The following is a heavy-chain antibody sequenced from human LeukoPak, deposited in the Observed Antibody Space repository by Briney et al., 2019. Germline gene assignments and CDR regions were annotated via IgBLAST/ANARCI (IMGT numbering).Heavy chain of an antibody. Sequence: SETLSLTCTVSGGSISSYYWSWIRQPPGKGLEWIGYIYYSGSTNYNPSLKSRVTISVDTSKNQFSLKLSSVTAADTAVYYCARDNPYYYDSSGRGGWFDPWGQGTLVTVSS. D-gene: IGHD3-22*01. J-gene: IGHJ5*02. CDR1: GGSISSYY. CDR2: IYYSGST. V-gene: IGHV4-59*01. CDR3: ARDNPYYYDSSGRGGWFDP.